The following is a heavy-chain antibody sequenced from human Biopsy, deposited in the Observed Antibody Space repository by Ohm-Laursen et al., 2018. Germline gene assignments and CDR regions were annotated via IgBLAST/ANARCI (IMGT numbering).Heavy chain of an antibody. V-gene: IGHV4-59*01. J-gene: IGHJ3*01. CDR1: GGSISSDY. CDR3: ARLYRLDDYWNDDPPDAFDV. Sequence: SETLSLTCTVSGGSISSDYWSWIRQSPGKGLEWIGYISNRGSTNYNPSLRGRVTISVDTSKNQFSLKLNSVTAADTAVFFCARLYRLDDYWNDDPPDAFDVWGQGTMVTVSS. CDR2: ISNRGST. D-gene: IGHD3-3*01.